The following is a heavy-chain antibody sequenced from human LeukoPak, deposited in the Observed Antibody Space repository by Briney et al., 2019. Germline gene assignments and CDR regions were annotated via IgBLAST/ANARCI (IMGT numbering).Heavy chain of an antibody. V-gene: IGHV4-30-4*08. J-gene: IGHJ4*02. CDR1: GGSISSGDYY. Sequence: SQSLSLTCTVSGGSISSGDYYWSWIRQPPGKGLEWIGYIYYSGSTYYNPSLKSRVTISVDTSKNQFSLKLSSVTAADTAVYYCARTEVMDSSRYYYGSFDYWGQGTLVTVSS. CDR3: ARTEVMDSSRYYYGSFDY. D-gene: IGHD3-22*01. CDR2: IYYSGST.